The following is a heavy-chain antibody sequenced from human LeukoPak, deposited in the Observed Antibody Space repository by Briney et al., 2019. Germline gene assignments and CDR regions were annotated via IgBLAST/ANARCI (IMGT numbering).Heavy chain of an antibody. CDR3: AKMTDARGRYGSGSH. D-gene: IGHD3-10*01. CDR1: GFTFSSYA. CDR2: ISGSGGST. V-gene: IGHV3-23*01. Sequence: GGSLRLSCAASGFTFSSYAMSWVRQAPGKGLEWVSAISGSGGSTYYADSVKGRFTISRDNSKNTLYLQMKDLRAADTATYYCAKMTDARGRYGSGSHWGQGTLVAVSS. J-gene: IGHJ4*01.